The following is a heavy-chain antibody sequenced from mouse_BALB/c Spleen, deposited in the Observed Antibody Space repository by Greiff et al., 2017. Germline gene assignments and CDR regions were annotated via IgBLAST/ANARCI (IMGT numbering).Heavy chain of an antibody. Sequence: DVKLQESGPGLVKPSQSLSLTCTVTGYSITSDYAWNWIRQFPGNKLEWMGYISYSGSTSYNPSLKSRISITRDTSKNQFFLQLNSVTTEDTATYYCARSGYYGNDYYAMDYWGQGTSVTVSS. CDR3: ARSGYYGNDYYAMDY. V-gene: IGHV3-2*02. CDR2: ISYSGST. J-gene: IGHJ4*01. D-gene: IGHD2-1*01. CDR1: GYSITSDYA.